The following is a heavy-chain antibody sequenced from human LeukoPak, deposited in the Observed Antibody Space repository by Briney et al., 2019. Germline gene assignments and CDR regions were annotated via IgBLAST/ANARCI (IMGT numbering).Heavy chain of an antibody. CDR1: GYSFTSYW. D-gene: IGHD4-11*01. CDR2: IYPGDSDT. CDR3: ARLQAYYYYYMDV. V-gene: IGHV5-51*01. J-gene: IGHJ6*03. Sequence: GESLKIPCKGSGYSFTSYWIGWVRQMPGKGLEWKGIIYPGDSDTRYSPSFQGQVTISADKSISTAYLQWSSLKASDTAMYYCARLQAYYYYYMDVWGKGTTVTVSS.